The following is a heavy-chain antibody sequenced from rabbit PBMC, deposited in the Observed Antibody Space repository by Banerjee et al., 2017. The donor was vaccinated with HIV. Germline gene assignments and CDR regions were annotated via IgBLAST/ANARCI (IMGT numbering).Heavy chain of an antibody. V-gene: IGHV1S40*01. Sequence: QSLEESGGDLVKPGASLTLTCTASGFSFSSSYWICWVRQAPGKGLECIACIYTGSSGSTYYASWAKGRFTISKTSSTTVTLQMTSLTAADTATYFCARDSDYGGYGYAYFALWGPGTLVTVS. CDR1: GFSFSSSYW. J-gene: IGHJ4*01. CDR2: IYTGSSGST. CDR3: ARDSDYGGYGYAYFAL. D-gene: IGHD6-1*01.